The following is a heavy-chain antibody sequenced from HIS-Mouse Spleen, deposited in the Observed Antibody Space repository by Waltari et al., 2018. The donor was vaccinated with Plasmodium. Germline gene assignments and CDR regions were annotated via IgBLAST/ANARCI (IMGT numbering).Heavy chain of an antibody. Sequence: EVQLVESGEGLVQPGRSLRLSCAASGFTFDSYAMPCVRQAPGKGRECVSGISWNSGSIGYADSVKGRFTISRDNAKNSLYLQMNSLRAEDTALYYCAKAKRRTNAFDIWGQGTMVTVSS. CDR1: GFTFDSYA. D-gene: IGHD1-1*01. J-gene: IGHJ3*02. CDR2: ISWNSGSI. V-gene: IGHV3-9*01. CDR3: AKAKRRTNAFDI.